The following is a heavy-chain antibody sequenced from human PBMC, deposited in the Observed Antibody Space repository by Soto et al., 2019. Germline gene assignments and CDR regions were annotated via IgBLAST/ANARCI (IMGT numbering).Heavy chain of an antibody. Sequence: PGGALRLSCAPSGLTLKKAWNNWVGQAPGKGLEWVGRIKSKTDGGTTDYAAPVKGRFTISRDDSKNTLYLQMNSLKTEDTAVYYCTTTNTVTTIDYWGQGT. CDR2: IKSKTDGGTT. D-gene: IGHD4-17*01. J-gene: IGHJ4*02. CDR1: GLTLKKAW. V-gene: IGHV3-15*07. CDR3: TTTNTVTTIDY.